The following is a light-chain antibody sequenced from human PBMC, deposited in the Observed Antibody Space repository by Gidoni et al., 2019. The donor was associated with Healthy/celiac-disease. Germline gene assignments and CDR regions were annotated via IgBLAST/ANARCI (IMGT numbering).Light chain of an antibody. CDR2: GAS. CDR1: QSVNSN. J-gene: IGKJ3*01. Sequence: EIVMTQSPATLSVSPGERATLSCRASQSVNSNLAWYQQKPGQAPRLLIYGASTRAPGIPARFSGRGSGTEFTLTISSLQSEDFAVYSCQQYNNWPPFTFGPGTKVDIK. CDR3: QQYNNWPPFT. V-gene: IGKV3-15*01.